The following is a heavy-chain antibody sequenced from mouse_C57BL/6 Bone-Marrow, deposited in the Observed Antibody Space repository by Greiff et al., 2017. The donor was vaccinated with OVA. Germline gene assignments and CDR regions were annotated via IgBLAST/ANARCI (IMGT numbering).Heavy chain of an antibody. D-gene: IGHD1-1*01. J-gene: IGHJ3*01. CDR3: ARESGSNHAY. CDR1: GFTFSSYA. Sequence: EVKLVESGGGLVKPGGSLKLSCAASGFTFSSYAMSWVRQTPEKRLEWVATISDGGSYTYYPANVKGRFTISRDNAKNNLYLQMSHLKSEDAAVYYCARESGSNHAYWGQGTLVTVSA. V-gene: IGHV5-4*01. CDR2: ISDGGSYT.